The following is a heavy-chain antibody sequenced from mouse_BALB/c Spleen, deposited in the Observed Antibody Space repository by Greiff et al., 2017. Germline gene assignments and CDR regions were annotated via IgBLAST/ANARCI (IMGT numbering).Heavy chain of an antibody. CDR1: GFSLTSYG. CDR2: IWAGGST. J-gene: IGHJ3*01. V-gene: IGHV2-9*02. D-gene: IGHD2-1*01. Sequence: VKVVESGPGLVAPSQSLSITCTVSGFSLTSYGVHWVRQPPGKGLEWLGVIWAGGSTNYNSALMSRLSISKDNSKSQVFLKMNSLQTDDTAMYYCASIYYGNYRDWFAYWGQGTLVTVSA. CDR3: ASIYYGNYRDWFAY.